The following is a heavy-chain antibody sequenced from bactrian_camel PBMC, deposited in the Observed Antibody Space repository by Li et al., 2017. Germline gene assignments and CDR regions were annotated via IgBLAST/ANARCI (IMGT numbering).Heavy chain of an antibody. V-gene: IGHV3-2*01. J-gene: IGHJ6*01. D-gene: IGHD6*01. CDR3: TTAHGGSRYLVLWAEFGY. CDR1: GFTFSSYY. Sequence: VQLVESGGGLVQPGGSLRLSCAASGFTFSSYYMSWVRQAPGKGLEWVSSIYSDGSNTYYADSVKGRFTISRDNAKNTVYLQMNSLKSEDMALYYCTTAHGGSRYLVLWAEFGYWGQGTQVTVS. CDR2: IYSDGSNT.